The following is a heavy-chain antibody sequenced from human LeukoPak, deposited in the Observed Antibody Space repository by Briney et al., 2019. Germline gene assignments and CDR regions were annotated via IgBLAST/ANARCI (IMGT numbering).Heavy chain of an antibody. CDR3: ARGWYTDAFDI. CDR2: ISSSSSYI. CDR1: GFTFSSYS. D-gene: IGHD1-14*01. J-gene: IGHJ3*02. Sequence: GGSLRLSCAASGFTFSSYSMNWVRQAPGKGLEWVSSISSSSSYIYYADSVKGRFTISRDNAKNSLYLQMNSLRAEDTAVYFCARGWYTDAFDIWGQGTMVTVSS. V-gene: IGHV3-21*01.